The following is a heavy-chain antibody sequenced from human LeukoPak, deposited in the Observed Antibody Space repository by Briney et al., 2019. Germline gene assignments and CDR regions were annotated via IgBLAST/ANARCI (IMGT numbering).Heavy chain of an antibody. J-gene: IGHJ4*02. CDR2: IHHSGNT. V-gene: IGHV4-4*02. CDR3: ARAPIAVAGTGLDY. D-gene: IGHD6-19*01. Sequence: ASETLSLTCAVSGVSISSDNWWTWVRQPPGKGLEWIGEIHHSGNTKYSPSLETRVTISTDRSKNHLSLNLNSVTAADTAVYYCARAPIAVAGTGLDYWGQGTLVTVPS. CDR1: GVSISSDNW.